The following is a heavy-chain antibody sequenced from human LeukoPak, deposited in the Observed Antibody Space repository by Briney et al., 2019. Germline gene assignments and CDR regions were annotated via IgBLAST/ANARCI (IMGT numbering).Heavy chain of an antibody. V-gene: IGHV3-66*01. J-gene: IGHJ5*02. CDR2: IYSGGST. CDR3: ARDLELPTTVTTP. Sequence: GGSLRLSCAASGFTVSSNYMSWVRQAPGKGLEWVSAIYSGGSTYYADSVKGRFTISRDNSKNTLYLQMNSLRAEDTAVYYCARDLELPTTVTTPWGQGTLVTVSS. D-gene: IGHD4-17*01. CDR1: GFTVSSNY.